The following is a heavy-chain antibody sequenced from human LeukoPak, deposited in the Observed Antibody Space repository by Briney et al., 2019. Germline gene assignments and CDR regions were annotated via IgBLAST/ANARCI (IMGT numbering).Heavy chain of an antibody. CDR2: INHSGST. CDR1: GGSFSGYY. CDR3: ARRYGGYPLEWFDP. Sequence: PSETLSLTCAVYGGSFSGYYWSWIRQPPGKGLEWIGEINHSGSTNYNPSLKSRVTISVDTSKNQFSLKLSSVTAADTAVYYCARRYGGYPLEWFDPWGQGTLVTVSS. D-gene: IGHD4-23*01. V-gene: IGHV4-34*01. J-gene: IGHJ5*02.